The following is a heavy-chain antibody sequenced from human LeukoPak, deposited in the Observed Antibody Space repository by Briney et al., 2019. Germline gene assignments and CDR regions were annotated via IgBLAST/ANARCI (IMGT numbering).Heavy chain of an antibody. J-gene: IGHJ4*02. Sequence: SETLSLTCAVYGGSFSGYHWSWIRQPPGKGLEWIGEINHSGSTNYNPSLKSRVTISVDTSKNQFSLKLSSVTAADTAVYYCARGAPRYCSSTSCYGGDYWGQGTLVTVSS. V-gene: IGHV4-34*01. D-gene: IGHD2-2*01. CDR3: ARGAPRYCSSTSCYGGDY. CDR1: GGSFSGYH. CDR2: INHSGST.